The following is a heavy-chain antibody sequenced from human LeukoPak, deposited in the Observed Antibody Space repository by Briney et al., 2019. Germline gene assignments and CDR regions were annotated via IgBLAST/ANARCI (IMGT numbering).Heavy chain of an antibody. Sequence: ASVKVSCKASGGTFSSYAISWVRQAPGQGLEWMGRIIPIFGTANYAQKFQGRVTITTDESTSTAYMELSSLRSEDTAVYYCASAHCGGDRYVLSLDYWGQGTLVTVSS. CDR2: IIPIFGTA. V-gene: IGHV1-69*05. CDR3: ASAHCGGDRYVLSLDY. J-gene: IGHJ4*02. CDR1: GGTFSSYA. D-gene: IGHD2-21*02.